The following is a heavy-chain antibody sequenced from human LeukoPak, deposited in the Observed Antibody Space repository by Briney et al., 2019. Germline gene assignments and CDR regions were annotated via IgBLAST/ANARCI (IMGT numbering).Heavy chain of an antibody. Sequence: SETLSLTCAVYGGSFSGYYWSWIRQPPGKGLEWIGEINHSGSTSYNPSLKSRLTISVDTSKNQLFLKLTSVTAADTSVYYCGREVRIPLRPIDYWGQGTLVTVSS. D-gene: IGHD3-10*01. CDR1: GGSFSGYY. J-gene: IGHJ4*02. CDR3: GREVRIPLRPIDY. CDR2: INHSGST. V-gene: IGHV4-34*01.